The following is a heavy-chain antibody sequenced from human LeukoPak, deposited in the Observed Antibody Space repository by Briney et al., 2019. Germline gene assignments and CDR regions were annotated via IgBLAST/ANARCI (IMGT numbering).Heavy chain of an antibody. CDR2: IYGSGST. J-gene: IGHJ6*03. CDR1: GDSLSHHY. Sequence: RPSETLSLTCTVSGDSLSHHYWTWIRQPPGKGLEWIGYIYGSGSTHYDPSLRSRVTISEDTSKNQFSLKLTSVTAADTAVYYCARCRRGQSGYSTKSYYYYMDVWGKGTTVTVSS. CDR3: ARCRRGQSGYSTKSYYYYMDV. V-gene: IGHV4-59*11. D-gene: IGHD3-3*01.